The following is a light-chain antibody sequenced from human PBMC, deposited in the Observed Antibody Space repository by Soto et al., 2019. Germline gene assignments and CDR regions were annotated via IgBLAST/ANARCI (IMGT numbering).Light chain of an antibody. Sequence: SYELNQPPSVSVAPGQPARITCGGDNFGDKSVHWYQQKPGQAPVMVVYDDYDRPSGIPERFSGSKSGNTPSLTISGLQAEDEADYYCGLFTSSATWVFGGGTKLTVL. J-gene: IGLJ3*02. CDR2: DDY. CDR3: GLFTSSATWV. CDR1: NFGDKS. V-gene: IGLV3-21*02.